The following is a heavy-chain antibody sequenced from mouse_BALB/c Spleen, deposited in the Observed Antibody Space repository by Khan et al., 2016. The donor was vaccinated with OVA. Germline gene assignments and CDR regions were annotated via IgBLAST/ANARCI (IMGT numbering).Heavy chain of an antibody. D-gene: IGHD4-1*01. Sequence: EVQLQESGPELVEPGASVKMSCKASGYTFTNYVMHWVKQKPGQGLEWIGYINPYNAGTRYNEKFKGKATLTSDISSNTAYMELSSLSSEDSAVYYWGRGASSWDFSFPYWGQGTLVTVSA. V-gene: IGHV1S136*01. CDR3: GRGASSWDFSFPY. CDR1: GYTFTNYV. J-gene: IGHJ3*01. CDR2: INPYNAGT.